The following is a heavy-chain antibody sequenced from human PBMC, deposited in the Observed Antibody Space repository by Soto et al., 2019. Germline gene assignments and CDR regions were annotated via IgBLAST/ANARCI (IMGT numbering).Heavy chain of an antibody. CDR1: GFTFDRYS. J-gene: IGHJ6*02. CDR2: ISFSSSYI. CDR3: AITVYYDFWSGYGMDV. V-gene: IGHV3-21*01. D-gene: IGHD3-3*01. Sequence: EVQLVESGGGLVKPGGSLRLSCAASGFTFDRYSMNWVRQAPGKGLEWLSFISFSSSYIFDADSVKGRFTISRDNAKNTLYLQMNNLSAEDTAVYYCAITVYYDFWSGYGMDVWGQGTTVTVSS.